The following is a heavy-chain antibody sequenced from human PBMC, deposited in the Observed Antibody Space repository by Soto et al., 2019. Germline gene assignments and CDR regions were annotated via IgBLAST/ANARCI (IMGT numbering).Heavy chain of an antibody. CDR2: IYYSGTT. Sequence: SETLSLTGTVSGGSVSRGGYYWSWIRQHPGTGLEWIGYIYYSGTTYFNPSLKSRASISLDTSKNEFSLKLTSVTAADTAVYYCARRALPQCINGVCYKDGFWDYWGQGALVTVSS. CDR1: GGSVSRGGYY. D-gene: IGHD2-8*01. V-gene: IGHV4-31*03. CDR3: ARRALPQCINGVCYKDGFWDY. J-gene: IGHJ4*02.